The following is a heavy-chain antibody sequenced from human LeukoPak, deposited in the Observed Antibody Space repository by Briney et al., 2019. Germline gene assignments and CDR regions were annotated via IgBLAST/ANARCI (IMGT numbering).Heavy chain of an antibody. CDR3: YWEGS. CDR2: INSDGSST. D-gene: IGHD1-26*01. V-gene: IGHV3-74*01. Sequence: GGSLRLSCAASGFTFSSYWMHWVRQGPGKGLVWVSRINSDGSSTSYADSVEGRFPISRDNAKNTLYLQMNSLRVEDTAVYYCYWEGSWGQGTLVTVSS. J-gene: IGHJ4*02. CDR1: GFTFSSYW.